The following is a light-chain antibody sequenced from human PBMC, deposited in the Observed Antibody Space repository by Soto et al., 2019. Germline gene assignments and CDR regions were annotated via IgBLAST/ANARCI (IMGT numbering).Light chain of an antibody. CDR3: CSYAGSYTLRV. J-gene: IGLJ3*02. CDR1: SSDVGGYNY. CDR2: DVS. Sequence: QLVLTQPRSVSGSPGQSVTISCTGTSSDVGGYNYVSWYQQHPGKAPKLMIYDVSKRPSGVPDRFSGSKSGNTASLTISGLQAEDEADYYCCSYAGSYTLRVFGGGTKLTVL. V-gene: IGLV2-11*01.